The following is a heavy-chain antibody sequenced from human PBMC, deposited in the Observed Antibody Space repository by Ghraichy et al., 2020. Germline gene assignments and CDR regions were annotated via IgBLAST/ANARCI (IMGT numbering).Heavy chain of an antibody. CDR3: ARQDRRTNNWFDP. J-gene: IGHJ5*02. Sequence: SVKVSCKASGGTFNSYGFSWVRQAPGQGLEWMGEFIPVFRTANYAQKFQGRVTITADESTSTAYTELSTLRFEDTAVYYCARQDRRTNNWFDPWGQGTLVTVSS. CDR1: GGTFNSYG. V-gene: IGHV1-69*13. CDR2: FIPVFRTA.